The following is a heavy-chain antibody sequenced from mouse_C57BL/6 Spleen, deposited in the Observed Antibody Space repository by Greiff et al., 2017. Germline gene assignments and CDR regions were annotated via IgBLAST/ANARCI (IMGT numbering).Heavy chain of an antibody. CDR2: INPSSGYT. CDR3: ARSLYGSSPLWYFDV. V-gene: IGHV1-7*01. J-gene: IGHJ1*03. Sequence: VQLQQSGAELAKPGASVKLSCKASGYTFTSYWMHWVKQRPGQGLEWIGYINPSSGYTKYNQKFKDKATLTADKSSSTAYMQLSSLTYEYSAVYYCARSLYGSSPLWYFDVWGTGTTVTVSS. CDR1: GYTFTSYW. D-gene: IGHD1-1*01.